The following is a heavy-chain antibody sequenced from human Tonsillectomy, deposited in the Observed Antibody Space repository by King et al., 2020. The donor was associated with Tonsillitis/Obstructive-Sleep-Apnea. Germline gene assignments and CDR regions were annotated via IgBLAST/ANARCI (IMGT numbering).Heavy chain of an antibody. D-gene: IGHD3-9*01. J-gene: IGHJ4*02. Sequence: ITLKESGPTLVKPTQTLTLTCTFSGFSLSTNAMGVGWIRQPPGKSLDWLALIYWDDDKRYSPSLKSRLTITKDTSKNQVVLTMTNMDPVDTATYYCVHIRRYDDIGGLQFHNWGQGTLVTVSS. V-gene: IGHV2-5*02. CDR3: VHIRRYDDIGGLQFHN. CDR1: GFSLSTNAMG. CDR2: IYWDDDK.